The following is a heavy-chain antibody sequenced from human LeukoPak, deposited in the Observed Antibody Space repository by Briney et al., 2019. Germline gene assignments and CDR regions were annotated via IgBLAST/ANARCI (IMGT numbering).Heavy chain of an antibody. D-gene: IGHD6-6*01. CDR2: IQQGGREK. CDR1: GFTFSSYW. Sequence: PGGSLRLSCAASGFTFSSYWMSWVRQAPGKGLEWVANIQQGGREKYYVDSVKGRFTISRDNAKNSLFLQMNSLRAEDTAVYYCARCHSSSSGDYWGQGTLVTVSS. CDR3: ARCHSSSSGDY. V-gene: IGHV3-7*05. J-gene: IGHJ4*02.